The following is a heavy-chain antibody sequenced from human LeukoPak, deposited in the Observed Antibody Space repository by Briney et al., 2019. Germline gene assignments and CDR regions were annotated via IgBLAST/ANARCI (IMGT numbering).Heavy chain of an antibody. CDR3: ARAQSGFWSGYCFDY. CDR1: GFTFSTYS. Sequence: GGSLRLSCVASGFTFSTYSMTWVRQAPGKGLEWVANIKQDGSEKYYVDSVKGRFAVSRDNAKNSLYLQMNSLRAEDTAVYYCARAQSGFWSGYCFDYWGQGTLVTVSS. J-gene: IGHJ4*02. V-gene: IGHV3-7*01. D-gene: IGHD3-3*01. CDR2: IKQDGSEK.